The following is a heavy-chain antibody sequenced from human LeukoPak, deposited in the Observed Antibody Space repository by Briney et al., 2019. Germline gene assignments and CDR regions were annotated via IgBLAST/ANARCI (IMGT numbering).Heavy chain of an antibody. D-gene: IGHD4-23*01. V-gene: IGHV3-48*03. J-gene: IGHJ4*02. CDR1: GFNFDTSE. CDR2: ISSGGLAI. CDR3: AKDPPILRWSFDY. Sequence: GGSLRLSFAASGFNFDTSEMNWVRQAPGKGLEGISYISSGGLAIYYADSVKGRFTISRDNAKNTLYLQMNSLRAEDTAVYYCAKDPPILRWSFDYWGQGTLVTVSS.